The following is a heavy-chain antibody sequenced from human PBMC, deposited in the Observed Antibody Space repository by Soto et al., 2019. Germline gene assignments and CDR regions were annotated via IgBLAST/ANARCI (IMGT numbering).Heavy chain of an antibody. CDR3: ARQNSGDYLDY. D-gene: IGHD4-17*01. CDR2: IYNSGST. V-gene: IGHV4-59*08. J-gene: IGHJ4*02. Sequence: QVQLQESGPGLVKPSETLSLTCTVSGGSISSYYWTWIRQPPGKVLEWIGYIYNSGSTNYNPSLKSRVTISLDTSKTEFSLKLSSVTAADTAVYYCARQNSGDYLDYWGQGTLVTVSS. CDR1: GGSISSYY.